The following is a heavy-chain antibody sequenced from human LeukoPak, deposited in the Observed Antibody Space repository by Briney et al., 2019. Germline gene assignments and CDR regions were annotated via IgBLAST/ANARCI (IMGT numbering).Heavy chain of an antibody. Sequence: GGSLRLSCAASGFTFSSYSMNWVRQAPGKGLEWVSYISSSSSTIYYADSVKGRFTISRDNAKNSLYLQMNSLRAEDTAVYYCARGSYYFDYWGQGTLVTVSS. CDR1: GFTFSSYS. CDR2: ISSSSSTI. J-gene: IGHJ4*02. V-gene: IGHV3-48*01. D-gene: IGHD3-16*02. CDR3: ARGSYYFDY.